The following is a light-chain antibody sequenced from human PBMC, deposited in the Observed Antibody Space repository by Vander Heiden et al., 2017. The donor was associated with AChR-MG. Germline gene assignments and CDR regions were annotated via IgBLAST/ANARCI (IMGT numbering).Light chain of an antibody. Sequence: EIVLTQSPATLSLSPGERATLSCRASQSVGTYLAWYQQKPGQAPRLLIYDASNRATGIPARFSGSGSGTDFTLTISSLEPEDFALYYCQQRDNWPLFTFGQGTKLEIK. CDR2: DAS. CDR1: QSVGTY. J-gene: IGKJ2*01. CDR3: QQRDNWPLFT. V-gene: IGKV3-11*01.